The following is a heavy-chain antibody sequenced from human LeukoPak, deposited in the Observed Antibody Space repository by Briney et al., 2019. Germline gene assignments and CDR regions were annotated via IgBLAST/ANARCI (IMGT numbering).Heavy chain of an antibody. CDR1: GGSISSGDYY. V-gene: IGHV4-30-4*01. D-gene: IGHD3-10*01. J-gene: IGHJ4*02. CDR2: IYYSGST. Sequence: PSETLSLTCTVSGGSISSGDYYWSWIRQPPGKGLEWIGYIYYSGSTYYNPSLKSRVTISVDTSKNQFSLKLSSVTAADTAVYYCARVVREPGALYYFDYWGQGTLVTVSS. CDR3: ARVVREPGALYYFDY.